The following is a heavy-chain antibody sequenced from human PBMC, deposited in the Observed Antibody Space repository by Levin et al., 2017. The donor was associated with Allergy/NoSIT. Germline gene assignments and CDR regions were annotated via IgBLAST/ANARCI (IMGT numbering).Heavy chain of an antibody. CDR2: INPNSGGT. CDR1: GYTFTGYY. J-gene: IGHJ4*02. Sequence: AASVKVSCKASGYTFTGYYMHWVRQAPGQGLEWMGRINPNSGGTNYAQKFQGRVTMTRDTSISTAYMELSRLRSDDTAVYYCASLPLGYSYGFVDYWGQGTLVTVSS. D-gene: IGHD5-18*01. V-gene: IGHV1-2*06. CDR3: ASLPLGYSYGFVDY.